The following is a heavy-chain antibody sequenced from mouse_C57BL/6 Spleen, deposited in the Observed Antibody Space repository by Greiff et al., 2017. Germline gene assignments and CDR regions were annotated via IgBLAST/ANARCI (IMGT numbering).Heavy chain of an antibody. CDR3: ASAAETAQATGYFDV. D-gene: IGHD3-2*02. CDR2: INPNYDTT. CDR1: GYSFTDYN. Sequence: VQLQQSGPELVKPGASVKISCKASGYSFTDYNMNWVKQSTGKSLEWIGVINPNYDTTSYNQKFNGKATLTVDQSSSTAYLQLKSLTSEDSAVYYCASAAETAQATGYFDVWGKGTTLTVSS. V-gene: IGHV1-39*01. J-gene: IGHJ2*01.